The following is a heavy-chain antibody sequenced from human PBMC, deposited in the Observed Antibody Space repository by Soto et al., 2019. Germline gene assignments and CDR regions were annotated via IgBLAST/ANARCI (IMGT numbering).Heavy chain of an antibody. CDR1: GFTFTIYA. Sequence: PGRSLSLSCAASGFTFTIYALHWVRQAPGQGLEWVAVISFDGTKKYYSDSVKGRFTISRDNLKNTLYLQMNNLRVEDAALYFCAREDDDGYSYINYGLEGWGQGTMVT. CDR3: AREDDDGYSYINYGLEG. D-gene: IGHD5-18*01. CDR2: ISFDGTKK. V-gene: IGHV3-30-3*01. J-gene: IGHJ6*01.